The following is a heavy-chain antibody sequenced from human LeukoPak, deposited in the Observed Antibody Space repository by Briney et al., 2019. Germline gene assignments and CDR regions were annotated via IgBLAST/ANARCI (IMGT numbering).Heavy chain of an antibody. V-gene: IGHV3-48*04. CDR2: ISSSSSTI. D-gene: IGHD6-13*01. CDR3: ARLQGDQQLVRAYFDY. Sequence: PGGSLRLSCAASGFTFSTYWMSWVRQAPGKGLEWVSYISSSSSTIYYADSVKGRFTISRDNAKNSLYLQMNSLRAEDTAVYYCARLQGDQQLVRAYFDYWGQGTLVTVSS. CDR1: GFTFSTYW. J-gene: IGHJ4*02.